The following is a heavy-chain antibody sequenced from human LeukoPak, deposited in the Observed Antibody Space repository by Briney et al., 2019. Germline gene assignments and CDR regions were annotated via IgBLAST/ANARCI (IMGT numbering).Heavy chain of an antibody. Sequence: ASVKVSCKASGGTFGSYAISWVRQAPGQGLEWMGRIIPILGIANYAQKFQGRVTITADKSTSTAYMELSSLRSEDTAVYYCARSPIDYDGNSADYYYYYGMDVWGQGTTVTVSS. CDR2: IIPILGIA. CDR3: ARSPIDYDGNSADYYYYYGMDV. J-gene: IGHJ6*02. D-gene: IGHD4-23*01. CDR1: GGTFGSYA. V-gene: IGHV1-69*04.